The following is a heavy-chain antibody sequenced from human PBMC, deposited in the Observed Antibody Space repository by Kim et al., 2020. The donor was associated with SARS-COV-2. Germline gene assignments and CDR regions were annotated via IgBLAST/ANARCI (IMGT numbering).Heavy chain of an antibody. CDR1: GYTFTSYD. Sequence: ASVKVSCKASGYTFTSYDINWVRQATGQGLEWMGWMNPNSGNTGYAQKFQGRVTMTRNTSRSTAYMELSSLRSEDTAVYYCARVTVDSSGWYWVYWGQGTLVTVSS. CDR3: ARVTVDSSGWYWVY. J-gene: IGHJ4*02. D-gene: IGHD6-19*01. CDR2: MNPNSGNT. V-gene: IGHV1-8*01.